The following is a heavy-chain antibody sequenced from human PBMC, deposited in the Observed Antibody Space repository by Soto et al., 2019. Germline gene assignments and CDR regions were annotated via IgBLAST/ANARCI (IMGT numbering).Heavy chain of an antibody. D-gene: IGHD4-17*01. CDR2: INPNSGGT. CDR1: GYTFTGYY. V-gene: IGHV1-2*02. Sequence: ASVKVSCKASGYTFTGYYMHWVRQAPGQGLEWMGWINPNSGGTNYAQKFQGRVTMTRDTSISTAYMELSRLRSDDTAVYYCARVKVTTNSVYGMDVWGQGTTVTVSS. CDR3: ARVKVTTNSVYGMDV. J-gene: IGHJ6*02.